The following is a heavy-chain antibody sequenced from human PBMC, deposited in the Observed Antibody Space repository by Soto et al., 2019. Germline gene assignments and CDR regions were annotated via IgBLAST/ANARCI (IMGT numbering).Heavy chain of an antibody. J-gene: IGHJ6*03. Sequence: GASVKVSCKASGYTFTSYGISWVRQAPGQGLEWMGWMNPNSGNTGYAQKFQGRVTMTRNTSISTAYMELSSLRSEDTAVYYCARRGIVEAGLYYYYMDVWGKGTTVTVSS. V-gene: IGHV1-8*02. D-gene: IGHD2-15*01. CDR2: MNPNSGNT. CDR1: GYTFTSYG. CDR3: ARRGIVEAGLYYYYMDV.